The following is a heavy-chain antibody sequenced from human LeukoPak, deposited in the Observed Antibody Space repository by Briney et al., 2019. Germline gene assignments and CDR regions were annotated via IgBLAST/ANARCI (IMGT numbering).Heavy chain of an antibody. CDR3: ARRKGGSGYELDY. D-gene: IGHD5-12*01. CDR1: GYSISSGYY. CDR2: IYHSGST. V-gene: IGHV4-38-2*02. J-gene: IGHJ4*02. Sequence: PSETLSLTCTVSGYSISSGYYWGWIRQPPGKGLEWIGSIYHSGSTYYNPSLKSRVTISVDTSKNQFSLKLSSVTAADTAVYYCARRKGGSGYELDYWGQGTLVTVSS.